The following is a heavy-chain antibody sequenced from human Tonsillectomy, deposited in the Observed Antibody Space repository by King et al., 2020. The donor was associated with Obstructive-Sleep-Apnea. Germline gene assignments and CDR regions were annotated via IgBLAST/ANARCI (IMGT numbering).Heavy chain of an antibody. CDR3: AKAGYCSSTSCYRPYYYYGMDV. Sequence: VQLVESGGGVVQPGGSLRLSCSASGFTFSSYGMHWVRQAPGKGLEWVAFIRYDGSNKYYADSVKGRFTISRDNSKNTRHLQMNSLRAEDTAVYYCAKAGYCSSTSCYRPYYYYGMDVWGQGTTVTVSS. J-gene: IGHJ6*02. D-gene: IGHD2-2*01. CDR1: GFTFSSYG. CDR2: IRYDGSNK. V-gene: IGHV3-30*02.